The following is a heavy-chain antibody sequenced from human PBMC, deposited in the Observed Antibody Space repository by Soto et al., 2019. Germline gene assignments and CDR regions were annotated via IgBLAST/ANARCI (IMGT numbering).Heavy chain of an antibody. J-gene: IGHJ3*02. D-gene: IGHD5-18*01. Sequence: ASVKVSCKASGYTFTSYDINWVRQATGQGLEWMGWMNPNSGNTGCAQKFQGRVTMTRNTSISTAYMELSSLRSEDTAVYYCARTARRAAFYIWGKGTMVTVSS. CDR3: ARTARRAAFYI. V-gene: IGHV1-8*01. CDR1: GYTFTSYD. CDR2: MNPNSGNT.